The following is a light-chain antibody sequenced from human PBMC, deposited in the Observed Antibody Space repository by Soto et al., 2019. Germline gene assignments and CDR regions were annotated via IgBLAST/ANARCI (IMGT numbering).Light chain of an antibody. CDR3: QQRSSWPLT. CDR1: QSVSAY. CDR2: DAS. V-gene: IGKV3-11*01. J-gene: IGKJ1*01. Sequence: EIVLTQSPATLSLSPGERATLSCRASQSVSAYFAWYQQKPGQAPRLLIYDASTRATGIPARFSGSGSGTDFTLTISSLEPEDFAVYYCQQRSSWPLTFGQGTKVEIK.